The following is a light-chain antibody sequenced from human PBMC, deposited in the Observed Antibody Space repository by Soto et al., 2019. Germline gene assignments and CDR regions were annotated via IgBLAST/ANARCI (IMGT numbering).Light chain of an antibody. Sequence: DSVLTQSPATLSLSPGERATLSCRASQSVSSHLAWYQQKPGQAPRLLIYETSNRATGIPVRFSGSGSETDFTLTISSLEPEDLAVYYCQQRINWPETFGQGTKLEI. CDR3: QQRINWPET. CDR1: QSVSSH. V-gene: IGKV3-11*01. CDR2: ETS. J-gene: IGKJ2*01.